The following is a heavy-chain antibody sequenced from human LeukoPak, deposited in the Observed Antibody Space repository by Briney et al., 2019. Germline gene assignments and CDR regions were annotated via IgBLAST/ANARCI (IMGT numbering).Heavy chain of an antibody. V-gene: IGHV4-61*01. D-gene: IGHD3-3*02. CDR3: ARDSQHLNFDH. CDR2: IYNSGST. J-gene: IGHJ4*02. Sequence: SETLSLTCTVSGGSVSSETYYWSWIRQPPGKGLEWIGYIYNSGSTKYDPSLKSRVTISVDTSKNQFSLKLSSVTAADTAVYYCARDSQHLNFDHWGQGTLVTVSS. CDR1: GGSVSSETYY.